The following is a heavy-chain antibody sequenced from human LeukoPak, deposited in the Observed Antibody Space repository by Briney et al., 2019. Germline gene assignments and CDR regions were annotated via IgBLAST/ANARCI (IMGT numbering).Heavy chain of an antibody. J-gene: IGHJ2*01. D-gene: IGHD3-16*01. CDR2: ISNSRSPA. Sequence: GGSLRLSCAASGFTFSDYSMNWVRQAPGKGLEWVSYISNSRSPASYADSVKGRFTISRDNAKNSLYLQMNSLRVDDTAVYYCARDKGGPDLWGCGTLVTVSS. CDR1: GFTFSDYS. CDR3: ARDKGGPDL. V-gene: IGHV3-48*01.